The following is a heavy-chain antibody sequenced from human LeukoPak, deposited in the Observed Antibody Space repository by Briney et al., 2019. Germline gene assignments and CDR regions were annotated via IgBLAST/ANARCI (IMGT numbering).Heavy chain of an antibody. CDR1: GYTFTSYY. Sequence: ASVKVSCKASGYTFTSYYMHWVRQAPGQGLEWMGMINPSGGSTSYAQKFQGRVTMTRDTSTSTVYMELSSLRSEDTAVYYCARDLWYSSSWQRDYYYYMDVWGKGTTVTVSS. V-gene: IGHV1-46*01. CDR3: ARDLWYSSSWQRDYYYYMDV. J-gene: IGHJ6*03. CDR2: INPSGGST. D-gene: IGHD6-13*01.